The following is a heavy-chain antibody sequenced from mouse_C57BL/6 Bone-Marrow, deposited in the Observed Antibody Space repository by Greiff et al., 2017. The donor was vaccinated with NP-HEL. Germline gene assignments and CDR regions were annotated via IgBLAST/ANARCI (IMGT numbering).Heavy chain of an antibody. D-gene: IGHD1-1*02. CDR1: GFTFSSYA. Sequence: DVKLVESGGGLVKPGGSLKLSCAASGFTFSSYAMSWVRQTPEKRLEWVATISDGGSYTYYPDNVKGRFTISRDNAKNNLYLQMSHLKSEDTAMYYCARDGLCRDYWGQGTTLTVSS. V-gene: IGHV5-4*01. J-gene: IGHJ2*01. CDR2: ISDGGSYT. CDR3: ARDGLCRDY.